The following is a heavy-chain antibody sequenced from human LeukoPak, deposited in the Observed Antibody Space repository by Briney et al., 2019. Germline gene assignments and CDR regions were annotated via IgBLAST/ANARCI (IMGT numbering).Heavy chain of an antibody. CDR1: GFTFGTYY. D-gene: IGHD6-6*01. J-gene: IGHJ4*02. V-gene: IGHV3-21*01. CDR2: ITGSSSYI. CDR3: ASGFSSSPYFDY. Sequence: PGGSLRLSCAASGFTFGTYYMNWVCQAPGKGLEWVSFITGSSSYIYYTDSVKGRFTISRDNAKNSLFLQMNSLRDEDTAAYYCASGFSSSPYFDYWGQGTLVTVSS.